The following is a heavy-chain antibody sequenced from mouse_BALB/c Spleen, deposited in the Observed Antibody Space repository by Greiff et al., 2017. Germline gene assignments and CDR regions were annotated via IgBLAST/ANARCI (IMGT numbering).Heavy chain of an antibody. CDR3: ARRRPQGAMDY. CDR2: INPSNGRT. V-gene: IGHV1S81*02. Sequence: VQLQQPGAELVKPGASVKLSCKASGYTFTSYWMHWVKQRPGQGLEWIGEINPSNGRTNYNEKFKSKATLTVDKSSSTAYMQLSRLTSEDSAVYVCARRRPQGAMDYWGQGTSVTVSS. CDR1: GYTFTSYW. J-gene: IGHJ4*01.